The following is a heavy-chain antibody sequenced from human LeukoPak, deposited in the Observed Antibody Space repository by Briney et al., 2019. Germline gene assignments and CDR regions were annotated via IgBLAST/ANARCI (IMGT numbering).Heavy chain of an antibody. CDR1: GFTFSSYA. J-gene: IGHJ4*02. CDR3: AKGSSPSSSWTFDY. V-gene: IGHV3-23*01. D-gene: IGHD6-13*01. CDR2: LSGSGLSK. Sequence: GGSLRVSCAASGFTFSSYAMNWVRQAPGKGLQWVSALSGSGLSKYYADSVKGQFTISRDNSKNTLYLQMNSLRAEDTAIYYCAKGSSPSSSWTFDYWGQGTLVTVSS.